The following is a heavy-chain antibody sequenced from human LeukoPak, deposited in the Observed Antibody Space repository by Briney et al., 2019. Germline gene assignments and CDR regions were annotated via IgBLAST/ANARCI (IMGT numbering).Heavy chain of an antibody. CDR3: AKDRSAAEISPNYYYYGMDV. Sequence: GGSLRLSCAASGFTFSSYAMSWVRQAPGKGLEWVSAISGSGGSTYYADSVKGRFTISRDNSKNTLSLQMNSLRAEDTAVYYCAKDRSAAEISPNYYYYGMDVWGQGTTVTVSS. CDR1: GFTFSSYA. D-gene: IGHD2-2*01. CDR2: ISGSGGST. V-gene: IGHV3-23*01. J-gene: IGHJ6*02.